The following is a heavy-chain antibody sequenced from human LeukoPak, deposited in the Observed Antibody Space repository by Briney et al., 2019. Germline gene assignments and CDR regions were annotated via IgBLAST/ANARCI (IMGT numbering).Heavy chain of an antibody. J-gene: IGHJ4*02. D-gene: IGHD1-26*01. CDR2: IKQDGSEK. V-gene: IGHV3-7*01. Sequence: GGSLRLSCAASGFTFSSYAMSWVRQAPGKGLEWVANIKQDGSEKYYVDSVKGRFTISRDNAKNSLYLQMNSLRAEDTAVYYCARVRRGSYYDFDYWGQGTLVTVSS. CDR1: GFTFSSYA. CDR3: ARVRRGSYYDFDY.